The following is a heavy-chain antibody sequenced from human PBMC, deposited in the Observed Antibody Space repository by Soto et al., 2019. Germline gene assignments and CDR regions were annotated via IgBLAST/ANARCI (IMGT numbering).Heavy chain of an antibody. CDR2: MNPKSGGA. J-gene: IGHJ3*02. CDR1: GYTFTDYY. Sequence: ASVKVSCKTSGYTFTDYYTHWVRQAPGQGLEWMGWMNPKSGGAYFAQKFQGRVTLTRDTSIGTAYIEVNSLTSDDTAVYFCTRENIENRDGLYDAFDIWGTGTTVT. CDR3: TRENIENRDGLYDAFDI. V-gene: IGHV1-2*02. D-gene: IGHD2-15*01.